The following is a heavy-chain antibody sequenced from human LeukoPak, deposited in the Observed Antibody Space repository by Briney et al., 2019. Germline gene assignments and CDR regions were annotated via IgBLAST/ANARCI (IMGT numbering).Heavy chain of an antibody. CDR3: ARGYSSDN. V-gene: IGHV3-66*01. Sequence: GGSLRLSCAASGFAVSSNYMSWVRQAPGKGLEWVSVIYSGGSTYYAGSVKGRFTISRDNSKNTLNLQMNSLRAEDAAVYYCARGYSSDNWGQGTPVTVSS. D-gene: IGHD2-21*01. CDR1: GFAVSSNY. J-gene: IGHJ4*02. CDR2: IYSGGST.